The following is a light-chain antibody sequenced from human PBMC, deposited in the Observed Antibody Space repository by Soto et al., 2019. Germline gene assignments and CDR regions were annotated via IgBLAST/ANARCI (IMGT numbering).Light chain of an antibody. V-gene: IGKV3-20*01. CDR3: HQYGSSPPYT. Sequence: EVVLTQSPGTLSLSQGESATLSCRASQSVTNNYFAWYQQKPGQAPRLLIFGSSDRATGIPDRFSGSGSGTDFTLTISRLEPEDSAVYYCHQYGSSPPYTFGQGTKLEIK. CDR2: GSS. CDR1: QSVTNNY. J-gene: IGKJ2*01.